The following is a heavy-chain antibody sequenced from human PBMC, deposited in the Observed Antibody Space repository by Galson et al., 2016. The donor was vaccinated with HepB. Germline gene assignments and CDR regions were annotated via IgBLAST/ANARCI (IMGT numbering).Heavy chain of an antibody. CDR1: GGSITNYY. CDR3: ARAGVTSGWLTATIKWFDP. Sequence: TLSLTCTISGGSITNYYWSWIRQPPGKGLEWIGDIYYSGTTRYNPSLKSRVTVSLDTSKNQFSLKVTSVTVADTAVYYCARAGVTSGWLTATIKWFDPWGQGTRVTVSS. D-gene: IGHD6-19*01. CDR2: IYYSGTT. V-gene: IGHV4-59*01. J-gene: IGHJ5*02.